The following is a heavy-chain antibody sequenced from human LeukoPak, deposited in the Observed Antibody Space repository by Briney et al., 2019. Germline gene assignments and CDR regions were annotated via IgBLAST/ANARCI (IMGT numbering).Heavy chain of an antibody. Sequence: GASVKVSCKASGGTFSGYAISWVRQAPGQGIEWMGGLIPLFGTTNCTRRFQGRITISTDESTTIAYMELSGLTFEDTAVYYCAGGDPFNYYMDVWGRGTTVSV. CDR3: AGGDPFNYYMDV. CDR1: GGTFSGYA. CDR2: LIPLFGTT. J-gene: IGHJ6*03. V-gene: IGHV1-69*05. D-gene: IGHD4-17*01.